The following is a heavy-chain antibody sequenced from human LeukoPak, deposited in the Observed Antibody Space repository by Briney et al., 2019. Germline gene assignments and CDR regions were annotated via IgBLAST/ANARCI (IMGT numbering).Heavy chain of an antibody. Sequence: GGSLRLSCAASGFTSTNYAMNWVRQAPGKGLEWVSGINWNGGSTGYADSVKGRFKISRDNAKNSLYLQMNSLRAEDTAVYYCARDRRDYGDYDTSYYGMDVWGQGTTVTVSS. D-gene: IGHD4-17*01. J-gene: IGHJ6*02. CDR2: INWNGGST. CDR3: ARDRRDYGDYDTSYYGMDV. CDR1: GFTSTNYA. V-gene: IGHV3-20*04.